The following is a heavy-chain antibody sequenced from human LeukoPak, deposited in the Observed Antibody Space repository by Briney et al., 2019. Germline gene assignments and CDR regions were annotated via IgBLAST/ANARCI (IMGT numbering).Heavy chain of an antibody. D-gene: IGHD2-21*02. Sequence: SETLSLTCTVSGGSISSGDCYWSWIRQPPGKGLEWIGYIYYSGSTYYNPSLKSRVTISVDTSKNQFSLKLSSVTAADTAVYYCAREAPPWAADCGGDCSLGGYWGQGTLVTVSS. CDR2: IYYSGST. CDR1: GGSISSGDCY. V-gene: IGHV4-30-4*01. CDR3: AREAPPWAADCGGDCSLGGY. J-gene: IGHJ4*02.